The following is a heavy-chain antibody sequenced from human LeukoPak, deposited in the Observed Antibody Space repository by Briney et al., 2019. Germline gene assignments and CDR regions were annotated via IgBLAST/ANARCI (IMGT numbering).Heavy chain of an antibody. Sequence: ASVKVSCKASGGNFNNQGISWVRQAPGQGLEWMGRFIPMYGRADYAQKFQGRVTITADKSTTTVYMDLSSLRPDDTAVFYCARVPHLGVAYAFDVWGQGTPVTVSS. D-gene: IGHD3-3*01. V-gene: IGHV1-69*04. CDR1: GGNFNNQG. J-gene: IGHJ3*01. CDR3: ARVPHLGVAYAFDV. CDR2: FIPMYGRA.